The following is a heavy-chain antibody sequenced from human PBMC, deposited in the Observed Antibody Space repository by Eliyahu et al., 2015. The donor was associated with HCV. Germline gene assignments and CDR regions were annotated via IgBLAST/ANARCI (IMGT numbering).Heavy chain of an antibody. CDR1: GYIFSSYV. J-gene: IGHJ6*02. CDR2: ISPHHDHT. V-gene: IGHV1-18*01. CDR3: ARAGTNYYYYGLDV. Sequence: QVHLVQSGGEVKKPGASVRVSCKASGYIFSSYVINWVRRAPGQGLEWMGLISPHHDHTNYAQQFQGRLTMTTDTSTNTAYMDLRSLRSDDTAVYYCARAGTNYYYYGLDVWGQGTSVTVSS.